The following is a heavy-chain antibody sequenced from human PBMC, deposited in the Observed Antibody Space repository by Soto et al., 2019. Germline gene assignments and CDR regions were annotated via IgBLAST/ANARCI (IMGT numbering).Heavy chain of an antibody. V-gene: IGHV4-61*01. CDR1: GGSVSSGSHY. CDR3: ASGHDFWSGFSYFDY. Sequence: QVQLQESGPGLVKPSETLSLTCTVSGGSVSSGSHYWSWIRQPPGKRLEWVGYVNYSGSTNYNPSLQSRVTISVDTSKNQFSLKRNSLTAADTAVYYCASGHDFWSGFSYFDYWDKGSLVTASS. J-gene: IGHJ4*02. D-gene: IGHD3-3*01. CDR2: VNYSGST.